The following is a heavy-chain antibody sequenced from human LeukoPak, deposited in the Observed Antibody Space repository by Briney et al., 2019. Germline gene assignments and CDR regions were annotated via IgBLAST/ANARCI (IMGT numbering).Heavy chain of an antibody. V-gene: IGHV5-51*01. D-gene: IGHD5-24*01. Sequence: GESLKIPCKGSGYSFTSYWIGWVRQMPGKGLEWMGIIYPGDSDTRYSPSFQGQVTISADKSISTAYLQWSSLKASDTAMYYCARVEMATIYYFDYWGQGTLVTVSS. CDR3: ARVEMATIYYFDY. CDR2: IYPGDSDT. CDR1: GYSFTSYW. J-gene: IGHJ4*02.